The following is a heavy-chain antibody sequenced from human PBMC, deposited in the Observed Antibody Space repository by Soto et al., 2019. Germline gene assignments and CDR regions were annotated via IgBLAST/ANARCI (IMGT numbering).Heavy chain of an antibody. J-gene: IGHJ4*01. D-gene: IGHD6-13*01. V-gene: IGHV4-59*11. CDR3: ARAGSSWYGKSDY. Sequence: NPSETLSLTCTVSGGSITNHYWSWIRQPPGKGLEWIGYIYYSGSPNYNPSLRSRVTISVDTSKNQFFLKLNSVTAADTAAYYCARAGSSWYGKSDYWGQGILVTVSS. CDR2: IYYSGSP. CDR1: GGSITNHY.